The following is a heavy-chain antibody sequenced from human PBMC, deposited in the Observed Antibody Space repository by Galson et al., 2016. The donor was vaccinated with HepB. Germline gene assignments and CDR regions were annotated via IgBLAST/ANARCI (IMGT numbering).Heavy chain of an antibody. CDR1: GFTFPNFA. CDR2: INNNGRTT. CDR3: AKDCNSGSPWYFDY. V-gene: IGHV3-23*01. J-gene: IGHJ4*02. D-gene: IGHD1-26*01. Sequence: SLRLSCAASGFTFPNFAMSWVRQAPGKGLEGVSAINNNGRTTYYADSVKGRFTISRDNSKNTLYLQLNSLRAEDTAVYYCAKDCNSGSPWYFDYWGLGTLVTVSS.